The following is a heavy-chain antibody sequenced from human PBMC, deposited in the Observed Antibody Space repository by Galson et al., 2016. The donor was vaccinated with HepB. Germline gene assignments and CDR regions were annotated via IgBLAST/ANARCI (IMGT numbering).Heavy chain of an antibody. CDR2: ISSDGSKI. CDR3: ARSQARDVREVGGYFQH. V-gene: IGHV3-30-3*01. J-gene: IGHJ1*01. Sequence: SLRLSCAASGFTFYSYAMHWVRQAPGKGLEWLAVISSDGSKINYADSVKGRFTISRDNSKNTLYLQMTSLRGEDTAVYYCARSQARDVREVGGYFQHWGQGTLVTVSS. CDR1: GFTFYSYA. D-gene: IGHD3-10*01.